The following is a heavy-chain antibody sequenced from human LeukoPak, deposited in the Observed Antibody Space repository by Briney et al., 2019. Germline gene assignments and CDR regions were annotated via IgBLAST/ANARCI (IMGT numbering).Heavy chain of an antibody. D-gene: IGHD3-22*01. CDR1: GYTFTSYY. J-gene: IGHJ3*02. Sequence: ASVKVSCKASGYTFTSYYMHWVRQAPGQGLEWMGIINPSGGSTSYAQKFQGRVTMTRDTSTSTVYMELSSLRSEDTAVYYCARDRPYYYDSSGYYLGAFDIWGQGTMVTVSS. CDR2: INPSGGST. CDR3: ARDRPYYYDSSGYYLGAFDI. V-gene: IGHV1-46*01.